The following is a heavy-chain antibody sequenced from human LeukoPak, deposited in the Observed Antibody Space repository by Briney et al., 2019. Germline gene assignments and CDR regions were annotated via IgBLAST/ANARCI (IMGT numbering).Heavy chain of an antibody. CDR3: ARDKSGSDSARGAVIDI. D-gene: IGHD1-26*01. CDR1: GFTFSSYT. V-gene: IGHV3-48*02. CDR2: ISSSSSIM. Sequence: GGSLRLSCAASGFTFSSYTMNWVRKAPGKGLEWISYISSSSSIMYYADPVKGRFSISRDNAKNSLYLQMNSLRDEDTAVYYCARDKSGSDSARGAVIDICGQGAMVTVSS. J-gene: IGHJ3*02.